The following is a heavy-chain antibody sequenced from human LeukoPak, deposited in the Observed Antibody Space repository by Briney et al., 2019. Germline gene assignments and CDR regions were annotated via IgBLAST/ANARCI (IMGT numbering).Heavy chain of an antibody. J-gene: IGHJ6*03. CDR2: ISGSGGST. V-gene: IGHV3-23*01. Sequence: GGSLRLSCAASGFTFSSYGMSWVRQAPGKGLEWVSAISGSGGSTYYAYSVKGRFTISRDNAKNSLYLQMNSLRAEDTAVYYCARGFDWVRREDYYYMDVWGKGTTVTISS. D-gene: IGHD3-9*01. CDR3: ARGFDWVRREDYYYMDV. CDR1: GFTFSSYG.